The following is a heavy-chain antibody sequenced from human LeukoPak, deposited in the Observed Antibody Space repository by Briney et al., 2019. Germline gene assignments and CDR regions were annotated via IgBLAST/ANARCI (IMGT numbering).Heavy chain of an antibody. CDR3: ARDRIFWSGSYFDY. D-gene: IGHD3-3*01. J-gene: IGHJ4*02. CDR1: GGSISSGGYY. CDR2: IYYSGST. V-gene: IGHV4-31*03. Sequence: SETLSLTCTVSGGSISSGGYYWSWIRQHLGKGLEWIGYIYYSGSTYYNPSLKSRVTISVDTSKNQSSLKLSSVTAADTAVYYCARDRIFWSGSYFDYWGQGTLVTVSS.